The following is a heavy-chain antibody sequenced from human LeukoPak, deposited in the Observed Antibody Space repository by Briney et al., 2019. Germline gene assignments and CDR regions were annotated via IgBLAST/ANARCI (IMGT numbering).Heavy chain of an antibody. CDR2: SYSGGIT. CDR1: GFTVSSSY. D-gene: IGHD6-13*01. J-gene: IGHJ3*02. Sequence: HPGGSLRLSCAASGFTVSSSYVSWVRQAPGKGLELVSVSYSGGITYYADSVKGRFTFSRDNSKNTLYLQMNSLGVDDTAVYYCARDGPGRYSSSWHGGAFDIWGQGTMVTVSS. V-gene: IGHV3-53*01. CDR3: ARDGPGRYSSSWHGGAFDI.